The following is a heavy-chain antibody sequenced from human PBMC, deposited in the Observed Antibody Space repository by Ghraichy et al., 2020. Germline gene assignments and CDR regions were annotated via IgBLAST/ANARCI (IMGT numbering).Heavy chain of an antibody. J-gene: IGHJ4*02. D-gene: IGHD4-23*01. CDR3: ARGRSSSTVVDY. CDR2: INHSGST. V-gene: IGHV4-34*01. CDR1: GGSFSGYY. Sequence: SETLSLTCAVYGGSFSGYYWSWIRQPPGKGLEWIGEINHSGSTNYNPSIKSRGTISVDTSMNQFSLKLSSVTAADTAVYYCARGRSSSTVVDYWGQGTLVTVSS.